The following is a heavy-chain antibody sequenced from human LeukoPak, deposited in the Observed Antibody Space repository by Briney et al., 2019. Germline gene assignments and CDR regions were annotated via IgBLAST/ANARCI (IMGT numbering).Heavy chain of an antibody. CDR1: GFTFSSYW. J-gene: IGHJ4*02. CDR3: ASSPYYYGSGTQSRY. D-gene: IGHD3-10*01. V-gene: IGHV3-7*03. CDR2: IKQDGSEK. Sequence: GGSLRLSCAASGFTFSSYWMSWVRQAPGKGLEWVANIKQDGSEKYYVDSVKGRFTISRDNAKNSLYLQMNSLRAEDTAVYYCASSPYYYGSGTQSRYWGQGTLVTVSS.